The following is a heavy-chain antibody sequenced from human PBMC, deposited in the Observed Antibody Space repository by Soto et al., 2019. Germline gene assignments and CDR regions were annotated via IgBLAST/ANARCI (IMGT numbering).Heavy chain of an antibody. Sequence: GASVKVSCKASGGTFSSYAIHWVRQAPGQELGWMGGIIPIFGTANYAQKFQGRVTITTDESTSTAFTELSNLRSEDTAAFYCAGGGDIVVVGVATQYYYGVNACAERTTVTVSS. CDR3: AGGGDIVVVGVATQYYYGVNA. J-gene: IGHJ6*04. D-gene: IGHD2-15*01. CDR2: IIPIFGTA. CDR1: GGTFSSYA. V-gene: IGHV1-69*05.